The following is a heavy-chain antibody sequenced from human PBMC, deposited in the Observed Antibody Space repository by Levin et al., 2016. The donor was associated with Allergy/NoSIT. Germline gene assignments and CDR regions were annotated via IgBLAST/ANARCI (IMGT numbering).Heavy chain of an antibody. D-gene: IGHD5-12*01. CDR3: ARSGYSGYADGMDV. J-gene: IGHJ6*02. Sequence: GESLKISCAASGFTFSDYYMSWIRQAPGKGLEWVSYISSSSSYTNYADSVKGRFTISRDNAKNSLYLQMNSLRAEDTAVYYCARSGYSGYADGMDVWGQGTTVTVSS. V-gene: IGHV3-11*06. CDR1: GFTFSDYY. CDR2: ISSSSSYT.